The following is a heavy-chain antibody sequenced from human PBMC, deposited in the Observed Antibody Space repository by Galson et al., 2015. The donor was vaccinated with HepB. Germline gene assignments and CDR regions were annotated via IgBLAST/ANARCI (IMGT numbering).Heavy chain of an antibody. CDR2: INPNSGGT. J-gene: IGHJ4*02. CDR3: ARVGTQSSGWSLLDY. D-gene: IGHD6-19*01. CDR1: GYTFTGYY. Sequence: SVKVSCKASGYTFTGYYMHWVRQAPGQGLEWMGWINPNSGGTNYAQKFQGRVTMTRDTSISTAYMELSRLRSDDTAVYYCARVGTQSSGWSLLDYWGQGTLVTVSS. V-gene: IGHV1-2*02.